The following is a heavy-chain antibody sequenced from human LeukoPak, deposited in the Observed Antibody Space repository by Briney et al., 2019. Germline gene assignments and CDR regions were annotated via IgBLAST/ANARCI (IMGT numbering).Heavy chain of an antibody. J-gene: IGHJ5*02. CDR1: GFTFSSYA. V-gene: IGHV3-23*01. CDR2: ISGSGGST. Sequence: SGGSLRLSCAASGFTFSSYAMSWVRQAPGKGLEWVSAISGSGGSTYYADSVKGRFTISRDNSKNTLYLQMNSLRAEDTAVYYCARFVSGLGWFDPWGQGTLVTVSS. CDR3: ARFVSGLGWFDP. D-gene: IGHD5/OR15-5a*01.